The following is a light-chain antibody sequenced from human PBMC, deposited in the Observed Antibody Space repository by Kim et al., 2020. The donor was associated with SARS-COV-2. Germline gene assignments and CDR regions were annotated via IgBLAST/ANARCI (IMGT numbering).Light chain of an antibody. CDR1: QSVSSY. CDR3: QQRSKWPLT. J-gene: IGKJ1*01. V-gene: IGKV3-11*01. Sequence: EIVLTQSPATLSLSPGERATLSCRASQSVSSYLAWYQQKPGQAPRLLIYDASNRATGIPARFSGSGSGTDFTLTISSLEPEDFAVYSCQQRSKWPLTFGQGTKVDIK. CDR2: DAS.